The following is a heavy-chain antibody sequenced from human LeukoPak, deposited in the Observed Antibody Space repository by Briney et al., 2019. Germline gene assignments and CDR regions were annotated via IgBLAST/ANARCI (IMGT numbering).Heavy chain of an antibody. J-gene: IGHJ4*02. CDR3: ARIFNSGSYSFDY. CDR1: GGTFSSYA. Sequence: GAPVKVSCKASGGTFSSYAISWVRQAPGQGLEWMGRIIPILGIANYAQKFQGRVTITADKSTSTAYMELSSLRSEDTAVYYCARIFNSGSYSFDYWGQGTLVTVSS. CDR2: IIPILGIA. D-gene: IGHD1-26*01. V-gene: IGHV1-69*04.